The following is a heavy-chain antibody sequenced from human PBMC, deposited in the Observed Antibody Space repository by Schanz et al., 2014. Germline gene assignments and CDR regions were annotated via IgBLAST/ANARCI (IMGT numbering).Heavy chain of an antibody. D-gene: IGHD3-9*01. V-gene: IGHV3-23*01. CDR2: IVGGGGRT. J-gene: IGHJ4*02. Sequence: EVQLLESGGTVVQPGGSLRVSCAASGFVFRTFAMYWVRQAPGKGLEWVSSIVGGGGRTYYADSVKGRFTISRDNSKNTLYLQVNSLRAEDTAVYYCAKHVRSLTGNDYWGQGTLVTVSS. CDR3: AKHVRSLTGNDY. CDR1: GFVFRTFA.